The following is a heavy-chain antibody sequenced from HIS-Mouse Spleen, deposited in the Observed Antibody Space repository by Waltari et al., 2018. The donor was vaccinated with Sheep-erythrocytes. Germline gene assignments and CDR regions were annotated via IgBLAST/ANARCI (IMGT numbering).Heavy chain of an antibody. V-gene: IGHV4-4*07. J-gene: IGHJ4*02. CDR3: ARGRAYSSGWAFDY. D-gene: IGHD6-19*01. Sequence: QVQLQESGPGLVKPSETLSLTCTVSGGSISSYYWSWIRQPAGKGLEWFGRIYTSGSTNHNPPLKSRVTMSVDTSKTQFSLKLSSVTAADTAVYYCARGRAYSSGWAFDYWGQGTLVTVSS. CDR2: IYTSGST. CDR1: GGSISSYY.